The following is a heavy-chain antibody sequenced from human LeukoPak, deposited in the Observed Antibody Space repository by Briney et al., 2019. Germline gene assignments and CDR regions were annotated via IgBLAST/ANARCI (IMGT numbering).Heavy chain of an antibody. Sequence: PSETLSLTCTVSGGSISSYYWSWLRQPPGKGLEYIGYTHYSGSTNYNPSLKSRVTISVDTSKNQFSLKLSSVTAADTAVYYCAGGVAGPSYNWFDPWGQGTLVTVSS. D-gene: IGHD6-19*01. CDR3: AGGVAGPSYNWFDP. J-gene: IGHJ5*02. CDR1: GGSISSYY. V-gene: IGHV4-59*01. CDR2: THYSGST.